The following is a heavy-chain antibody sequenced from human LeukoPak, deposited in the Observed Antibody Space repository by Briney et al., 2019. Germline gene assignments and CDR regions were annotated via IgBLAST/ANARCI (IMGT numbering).Heavy chain of an antibody. V-gene: IGHV1-2*02. CDR3: ARGGDGYNRRFDY. D-gene: IGHD5-24*01. CDR1: GYTFTGYS. CDR2: INPNSGDT. J-gene: IGHJ4*02. Sequence: ASVEVSCKASGYTFTGYSIHWVRQARGLGLEWMGCINPNSGDTIYAHNFQARVTMTRDTSISTAYMELSSLRSDDTAVYYCARGGDGYNRRFDYWGQGTLVTVSS.